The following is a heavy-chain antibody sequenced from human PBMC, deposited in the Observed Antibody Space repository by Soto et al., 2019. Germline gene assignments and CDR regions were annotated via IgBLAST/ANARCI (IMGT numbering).Heavy chain of an antibody. V-gene: IGHV3-30*19. J-gene: IGHJ4*02. D-gene: IGHD3-16*01. CDR1: GFRFKSFV. Sequence: QLQLVESGGGVVRPGTSLRLSCAASGFRFKSFVMHWARQAPGKGLDWVAFTSYDGSNKDYGDSVKGRFTVSRDNSQNTLHLQMDFLRPEDTALYYCARWGTTGGFDLWGQGTLVSVSS. CDR3: ARWGTTGGFDL. CDR2: TSYDGSNK.